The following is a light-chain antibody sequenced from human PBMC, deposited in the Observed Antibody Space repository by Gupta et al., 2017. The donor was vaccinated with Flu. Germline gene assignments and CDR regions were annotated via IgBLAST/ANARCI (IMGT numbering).Light chain of an antibody. CDR3: VRYMGSGIYV. V-gene: IGLV8-61*01. CDR2: NTN. CDR1: SGSVSTSYS. Sequence: VVTQEPSFSVSPGGTVTLTCGVDSGSVSTSYSPSWYQRTPGQAPRTLIYNTNPRSSGVPDRFAGYILGNKAALTITGAQADDESDYYGVRYMGSGIYVFGTGTKVTVL. J-gene: IGLJ1*01.